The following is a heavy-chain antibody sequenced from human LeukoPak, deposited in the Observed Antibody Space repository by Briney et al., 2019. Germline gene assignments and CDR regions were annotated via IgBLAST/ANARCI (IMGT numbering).Heavy chain of an antibody. V-gene: IGHV1-3*01. J-gene: IGHJ4*02. CDR3: ARAVGANDY. CDR2: INAGNGDT. CDR1: GYTFITYA. D-gene: IGHD1-26*01. Sequence: ASVKVSCKASGYTFITYAMHWVRQAPGQRVEWMGWINAGNGDTKYSQEFQGRVTITRDTSASTAYMELSRLRSDDTAVYYCARAVGANDYWGQGTLVTVSS.